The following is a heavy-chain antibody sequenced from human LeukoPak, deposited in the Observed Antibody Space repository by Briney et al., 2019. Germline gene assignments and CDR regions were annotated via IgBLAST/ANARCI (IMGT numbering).Heavy chain of an antibody. D-gene: IGHD3-9*01. CDR1: GGSFSGYY. CDR3: ARLTPVLRYFDWLAGWFDP. CDR2: INHSGST. J-gene: IGHJ5*02. Sequence: SETLSLTCAVYGGSFSGYYWSWIRQPPGKGLEWIGEINHSGSTNYNPSLKSRVTISVDTSKNQFSLKLSSVTAADTAVYYYARLTPVLRYFDWLAGWFDPWGQGTLVTVSS. V-gene: IGHV4-34*01.